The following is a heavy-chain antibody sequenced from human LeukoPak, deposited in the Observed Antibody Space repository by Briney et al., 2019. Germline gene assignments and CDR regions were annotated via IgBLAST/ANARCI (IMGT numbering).Heavy chain of an antibody. Sequence: GGSLRLSCAASGFSFSVYEIHGPRQSPRKGLGWISNVSSSGTTTYYEDSVKGRFTISRDNAKNSLYLQMTSLRAEDTAVYYCTSLKVASNFDYWGQGTLVTVSS. CDR3: TSLKVASNFDY. CDR1: GFSFSVYE. CDR2: VSSSGTTT. V-gene: IGHV3-48*03. D-gene: IGHD6-19*01. J-gene: IGHJ4*02.